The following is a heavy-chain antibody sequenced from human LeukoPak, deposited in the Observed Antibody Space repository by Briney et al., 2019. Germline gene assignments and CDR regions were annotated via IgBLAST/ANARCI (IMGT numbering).Heavy chain of an antibody. J-gene: IGHJ4*02. CDR1: GGSFSGYY. CDR3: ARGRDYYDSSGYATFDY. V-gene: IGHV4-34*01. Sequence: PSETLSLTCAAYGGSFSGYYWSWIRQPPGKGLEWIGEINHSGSTNYNPSLKSRVTISVDTSKNQFSLKLSSVTAADTAVYYCARGRDYYDSSGYATFDYWGQGTLVTVSS. D-gene: IGHD3-22*01. CDR2: INHSGST.